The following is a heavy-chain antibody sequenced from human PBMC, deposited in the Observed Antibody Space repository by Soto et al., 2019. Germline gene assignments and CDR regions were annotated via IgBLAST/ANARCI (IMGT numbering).Heavy chain of an antibody. CDR3: ARPYTPIPTTVARPGGGYYYYYYGMDV. J-gene: IGHJ6*02. V-gene: IGHV1-18*01. CDR1: GYTFTSYG. D-gene: IGHD4-17*01. Sequence: QVQLVQSGAEVKKPGASVKVSCKASGYTFTSYGISWVRQAPGQGLEWMGWISAYNGNTNYAQKLQGRVTMTTDTSTSTAYMELRSLRSDDTAVYYCARPYTPIPTTVARPGGGYYYYYYGMDVWGQGTTVTVSS. CDR2: ISAYNGNT.